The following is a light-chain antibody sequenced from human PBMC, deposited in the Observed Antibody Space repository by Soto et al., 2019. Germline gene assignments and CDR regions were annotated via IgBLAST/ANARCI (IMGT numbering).Light chain of an antibody. CDR1: SSDVGNYNY. J-gene: IGLJ2*01. CDR3: SSFSTGSSYVI. CDR2: QVT. V-gene: IGLV2-14*01. Sequence: QSALTQPASVCGSPGQSITISCTGTSSDVGNYNYVSWYQEHPGKAPRLIIYQVTNRPSGVSNRFSGSKSGHTASLTISGLQAEDEADYYCSSFSTGSSYVIFGGGT.